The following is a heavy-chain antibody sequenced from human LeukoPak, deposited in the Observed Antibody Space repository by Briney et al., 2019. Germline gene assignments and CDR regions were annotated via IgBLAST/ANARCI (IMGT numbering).Heavy chain of an antibody. Sequence: SVKVSCKASGGTFRSYAISWVRQAPGQGLEWMGGIIPIFGTANYAQKFQGRVTITTDESTSTAYMELSSLRSEDTAVYYCASTAILWNDVRAGFDYWGQGTLVTVSS. CDR1: GGTFRSYA. D-gene: IGHD1-1*01. CDR3: ASTAILWNDVRAGFDY. J-gene: IGHJ4*02. CDR2: IIPIFGTA. V-gene: IGHV1-69*05.